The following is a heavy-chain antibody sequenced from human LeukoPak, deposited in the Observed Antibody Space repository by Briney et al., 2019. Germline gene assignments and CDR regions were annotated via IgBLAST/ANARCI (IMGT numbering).Heavy chain of an antibody. D-gene: IGHD3-9*01. J-gene: IGHJ4*02. V-gene: IGHV3-21*01. CDR2: ISSSSSYI. Sequence: GGSLRLSCADSGFTFSSYSMNGVRQSPGKGLEWVSSISSSSSYIYCAVSVKGRFTLSRHNANYSPYLQMNSLRAEDTAVYYCARDSDATLGILTGYSNAYFDYWGQGNLVTVSS. CDR1: GFTFSSYS. CDR3: ARDSDATLGILTGYSNAYFDY.